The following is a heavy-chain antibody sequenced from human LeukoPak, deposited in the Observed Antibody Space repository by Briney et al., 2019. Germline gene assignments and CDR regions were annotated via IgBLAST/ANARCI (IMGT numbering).Heavy chain of an antibody. CDR3: AKDPGGSIAVADERGDY. Sequence: PGGSLRLSCAASGFTFSTYGMHWVRQAPGKGLEWVAFIRYDGSNKYYADSVKGRFTISRDNSKNTLYLQMNSLRAEDTAVYYCAKDPGGSIAVADERGDYWGQGALVTVSS. J-gene: IGHJ4*02. D-gene: IGHD6-19*01. CDR2: IRYDGSNK. CDR1: GFTFSTYG. V-gene: IGHV3-30*02.